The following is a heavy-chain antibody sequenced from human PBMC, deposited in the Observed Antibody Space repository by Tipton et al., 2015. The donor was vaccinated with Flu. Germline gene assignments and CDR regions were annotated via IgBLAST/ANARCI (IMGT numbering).Heavy chain of an antibody. CDR2: IYYSGNTN. CDR3: ARHHSNSSPYY. V-gene: IGHV4-61*01. D-gene: IGHD2/OR15-2a*01. CDR1: GGSVSSGTYY. J-gene: IGHJ4*02. Sequence: GLVKPSETLSLTCNVSGGSVSSGTYYWSWIRQPPGKGLEWIGSIYYSGNTNNYNPSVKSRVTISVDTSKNQFSLKLTSVTAADTAVYYCARHHSNSSPYYWGQGTLVTVSS.